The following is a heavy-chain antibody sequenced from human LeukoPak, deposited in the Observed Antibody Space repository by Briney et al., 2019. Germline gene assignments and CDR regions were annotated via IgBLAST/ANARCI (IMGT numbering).Heavy chain of an antibody. D-gene: IGHD3-16*02. CDR1: GYTFTTYA. Sequence: ASVKVSCKASGYTFTTYAMNWVRQAPGQGLEWMGWINTNTGDPAYAQGFTGRFVFSLDTSVSTAYLQISSLKAEDTAVYYCARAYQPLGGLSFPDSWGQGTLVTVSS. V-gene: IGHV7-4-1*02. CDR2: INTNTGDP. J-gene: IGHJ5*01. CDR3: ARAYQPLGGLSFPDS.